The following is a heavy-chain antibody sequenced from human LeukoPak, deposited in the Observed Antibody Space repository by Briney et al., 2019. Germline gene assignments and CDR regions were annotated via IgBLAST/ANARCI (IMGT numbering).Heavy chain of an antibody. CDR1: GFTFSSYA. V-gene: IGHV3-23*01. J-gene: IGHJ4*02. Sequence: GGSLRLSCTVSGFTFSSYAMSWVRQAPGKGLEWVAAINEDGDSTYFADSVKGRFTISRDNSKNTVYLQMNSLRAEDTAVYHCAQQLGFCSRGTCYFTYWGQGTLVTVSS. CDR3: AQQLGFCSRGTCYFTY. CDR2: INEDGDST. D-gene: IGHD2-15*01.